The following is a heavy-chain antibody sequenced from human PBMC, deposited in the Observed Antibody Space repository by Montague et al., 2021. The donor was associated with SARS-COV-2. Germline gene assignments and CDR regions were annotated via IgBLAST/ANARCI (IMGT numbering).Heavy chain of an antibody. J-gene: IGHJ4*02. D-gene: IGHD3-22*01. V-gene: IGHV4-39*01. CDR1: GDSIGGSNWN. CDR2: INQDGNT. Sequence: SETLSLTCTVSGDSIGGSNWNWSRLRPRPGLGLDGIVSINQDGNTYSNPSLKTRVSLSIDERKNQFSLKFYSVTVADTAVYSCARGTKMGGSGYYYNWGQGILVTVSS. CDR3: ARGTKMGGSGYYYN.